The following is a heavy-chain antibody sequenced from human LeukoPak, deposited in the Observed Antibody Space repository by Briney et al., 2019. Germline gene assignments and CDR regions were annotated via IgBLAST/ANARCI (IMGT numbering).Heavy chain of an antibody. V-gene: IGHV1-69*05. CDR3: ARCRRDGYNWLSYYFDY. D-gene: IGHD5-24*01. CDR1: GGTFSSYA. CDR2: IIPIFGTA. J-gene: IGHJ4*02. Sequence: SVKVSRKASGGTFSSYAISWVRQAPGQGLEWMGGIIPIFGTANYAQKFQGRVTITTDESTSTAYMELSSLRSEDTAVYYCARCRRDGYNWLSYYFDYWGQGTLVTVSS.